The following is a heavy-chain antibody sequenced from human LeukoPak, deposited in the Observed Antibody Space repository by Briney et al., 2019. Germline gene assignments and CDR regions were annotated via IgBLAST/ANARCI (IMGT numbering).Heavy chain of an antibody. CDR1: GFTCSSYG. J-gene: IGHJ1*01. D-gene: IGHD6-13*01. V-gene: IGHV3-23*01. CDR2: ISGSGGST. CDR3: AKDSGYSSSWYLQH. Sequence: GGTLRLYCAASGFTCSSYGMSWVRQAPGKGLEWVSAISGSGGSTYYADSVKGRFTISRDNCKNTLYLQMNSLRAEDTAVYYCAKDSGYSSSWYLQHWGQGTLVTVSS.